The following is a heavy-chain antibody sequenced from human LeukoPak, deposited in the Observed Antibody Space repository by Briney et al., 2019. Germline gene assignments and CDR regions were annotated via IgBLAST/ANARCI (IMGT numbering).Heavy chain of an antibody. D-gene: IGHD2-2*01. CDR3: ANHCSTTSCYGQAFDI. Sequence: RPGGSLRLSCAASGFTFSSYWMTWVRQAPGKGLEWVANIKQDGSEKYYVDSVKGRFTISRDNAKNSLYLQMNSLRAEDTAVYYCANHCSTTSCYGQAFDIWGQGTMVTVSS. CDR2: IKQDGSEK. V-gene: IGHV3-7*01. J-gene: IGHJ3*02. CDR1: GFTFSSYW.